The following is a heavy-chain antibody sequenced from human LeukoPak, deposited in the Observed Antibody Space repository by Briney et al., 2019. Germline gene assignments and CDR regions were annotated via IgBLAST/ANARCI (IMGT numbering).Heavy chain of an antibody. CDR3: AREELPNYFDY. CDR2: IYYSGST. D-gene: IGHD1-26*01. Sequence: SETLSLTCTVSGGFISSYYWSWIRQPPGKGLEWIGYIYYSGSTNYNPSLKSRVTISVDTSKNQFSLKLSSVTAADTAVYYCAREELPNYFDYWGQGTLVTVSS. V-gene: IGHV4-59*01. J-gene: IGHJ4*02. CDR1: GGFISSYY.